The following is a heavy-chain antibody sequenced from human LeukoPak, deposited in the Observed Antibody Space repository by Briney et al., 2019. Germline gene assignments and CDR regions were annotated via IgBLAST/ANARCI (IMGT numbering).Heavy chain of an antibody. CDR3: AKDLTFGDGKWEFHA. J-gene: IGHJ5*02. V-gene: IGHV3-23*01. CDR2: VHAGGSAI. CDR1: GSTFSNFA. Sequence: GGSLRLSCAASGSTFSNFAMALVRQAPGRGLDWVSGVHAGGSAINYPDSVKGRFTISRDNSKNTLYLQMNSLRVEDTAVYYCAKDLTFGDGKWEFHAWGQGTLVTVSS. D-gene: IGHD2-21*02.